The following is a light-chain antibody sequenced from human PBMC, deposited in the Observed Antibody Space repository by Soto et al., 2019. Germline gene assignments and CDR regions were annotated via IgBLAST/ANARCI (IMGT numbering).Light chain of an antibody. CDR1: SSDVGGYNY. J-gene: IGLJ1*01. Sequence: QSALTQPPSASGSPGQSVTISCTGTSSDVGGYNYVSWYQQHPGKAPKLMIYEVSKRPSGVPDRFSGSKSGDTASLTVSGLQAEDEADYDCISYAGSDNFVFGTGTKVTIL. V-gene: IGLV2-8*01. CDR2: EVS. CDR3: ISYAGSDNFV.